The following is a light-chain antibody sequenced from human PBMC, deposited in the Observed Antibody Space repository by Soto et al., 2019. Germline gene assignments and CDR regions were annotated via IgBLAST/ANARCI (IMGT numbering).Light chain of an antibody. V-gene: IGLV2-14*01. Sequence: QSSPTQPASVTGSPGQSITISCTGTSSDVGGYNYVSWYQQHPGKAPKLMIYDVSNRPSGVSNRFSGSKSGNTASLTISGLQAEDEFDYYCSSYTSSSTYVFGTGTKVTVL. CDR1: SSDVGGYNY. J-gene: IGLJ1*01. CDR2: DVS. CDR3: SSYTSSSTYV.